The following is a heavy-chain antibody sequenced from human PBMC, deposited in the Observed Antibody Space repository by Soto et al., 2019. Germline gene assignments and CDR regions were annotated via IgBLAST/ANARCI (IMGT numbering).Heavy chain of an antibody. CDR1: GYSFTSYW. Sequence: PGESLKISCKGSGYSFTSYWISWVRQMPGKGLEWMGKIDPSDSYTNYSPSFQGHVTISADKSITTAYLQWSSLKASDTAMYYCASNNNWNYYYGMDVWGQGTTVTVYS. CDR3: ASNNNWNYYYGMDV. J-gene: IGHJ6*02. V-gene: IGHV5-10-1*01. CDR2: IDPSDSYT. D-gene: IGHD1-1*01.